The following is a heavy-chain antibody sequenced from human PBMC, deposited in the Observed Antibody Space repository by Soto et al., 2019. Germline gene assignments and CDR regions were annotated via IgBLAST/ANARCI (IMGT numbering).Heavy chain of an antibody. CDR3: ASDVWILRVYAIWFVP. J-gene: IGHJ5*02. D-gene: IGHD2-8*01. V-gene: IGHV1-18*01. Sequence: AASVKVSCKASGYTFTSYGISWVRQAPGQGLEWMGWISAYNGNTNYAQKLQGRVTMTTDTSTSTAYMELRSLRSDDTAVYYCASDVWILRVYAIWFVPSCQAPLGSV. CDR2: ISAYNGNT. CDR1: GYTFTSYG.